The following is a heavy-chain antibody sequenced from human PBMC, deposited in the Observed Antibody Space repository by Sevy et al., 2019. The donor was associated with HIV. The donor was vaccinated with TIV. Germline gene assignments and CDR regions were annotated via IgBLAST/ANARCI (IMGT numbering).Heavy chain of an antibody. D-gene: IGHD4-17*01. CDR1: GFTFSSYA. CDR2: ISSSGSTI. Sequence: GGSLRLSCAASGFTFSSYAMSWVRQAPGKGLEWVSYISSSGSTIYYADSVKGRFTISRDNAKNSLYLQMNSLRAEDTAVYYCARDRYVHPHHDYGGHEAAFDIWGQGTMVTVSS. V-gene: IGHV3-48*04. J-gene: IGHJ3*02. CDR3: ARDRYVHPHHDYGGHEAAFDI.